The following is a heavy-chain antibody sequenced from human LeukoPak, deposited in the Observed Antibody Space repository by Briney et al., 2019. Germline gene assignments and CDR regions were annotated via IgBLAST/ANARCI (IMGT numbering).Heavy chain of an antibody. D-gene: IGHD3-10*01. CDR3: ARAGARATDFDY. Sequence: PSETLSLTCTVSGGSISSYYWSWIRQPPGKGLEWIGYIYFSGTTNYNPSLKSRVTMSLDTSKNQFSLKLNSVTAADTAVYYCARAGARATDFDYWGQGTLVTAS. CDR2: IYFSGTT. J-gene: IGHJ4*02. V-gene: IGHV4-59*01. CDR1: GGSISSYY.